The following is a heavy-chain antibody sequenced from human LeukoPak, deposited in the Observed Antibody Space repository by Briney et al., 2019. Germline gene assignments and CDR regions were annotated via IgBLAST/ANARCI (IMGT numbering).Heavy chain of an antibody. J-gene: IGHJ4*02. V-gene: IGHV3-69-1*01. CDR2: ISNTGVT. Sequence: GGSLRLSCAASGFILSDFTMNWVRQASGKGLEWVSTISNTGVTHYADSVKGRFTISRDSAKNSQYLQIYSLRDEDTAVYYCARYYFGSGNYRTFDRWGQGTLVIVSS. D-gene: IGHD3-10*01. CDR3: ARYYFGSGNYRTFDR. CDR1: GFILSDFT.